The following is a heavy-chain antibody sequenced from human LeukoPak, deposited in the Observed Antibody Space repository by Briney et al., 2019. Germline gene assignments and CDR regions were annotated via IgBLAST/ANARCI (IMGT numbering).Heavy chain of an antibody. Sequence: GALRLSCAASGFTFSSYWMHWVRQAPGKGLLWVSRINSDGSSTSYADSVKGRFTISRDNAKNTLYLQMNSLRAEDTAVYHCARRIAAAAAPYYFDYWGQGTLVTVSS. J-gene: IGHJ4*02. CDR1: GFTFSSYW. V-gene: IGHV3-74*01. D-gene: IGHD6-13*01. CDR3: ARRIAAAAAPYYFDY. CDR2: INSDGSST.